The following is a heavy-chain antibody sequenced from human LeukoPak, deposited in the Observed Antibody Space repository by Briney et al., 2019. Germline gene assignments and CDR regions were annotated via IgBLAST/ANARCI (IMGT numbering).Heavy chain of an antibody. J-gene: IGHJ1*01. CDR3: ARPAYGAANAEYFQH. D-gene: IGHD6-13*01. V-gene: IGHV1-18*01. CDR1: GYTFTSYG. Sequence: ASVKVSCKASGYTFTSYGISWVRPAPGQGLEWMGWISAYNGNTNYAQKLQGRVTMTTDTSTSTAYMELRSLRSDDTAVYYCARPAYGAANAEYFQHWGQGTLVTVSS. CDR2: ISAYNGNT.